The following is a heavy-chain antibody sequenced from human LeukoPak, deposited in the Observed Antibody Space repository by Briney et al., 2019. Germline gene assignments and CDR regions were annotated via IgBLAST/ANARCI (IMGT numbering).Heavy chain of an antibody. J-gene: IGHJ5*02. V-gene: IGHV1-8*01. CDR3: ARGAMYGYYDSSVEWFDP. CDR2: MNPNSGNT. CDR1: GYTFTSYD. D-gene: IGHD3-22*01. Sequence: GASVKVSCKASGYTFTSYDINWVRQATGQGLEWMGWMNPNSGNTGYAQKFQGRVTMTRNTSISTAYMELSSLRSEDTAVYYCARGAMYGYYDSSVEWFDPWGQGTLVTVSS.